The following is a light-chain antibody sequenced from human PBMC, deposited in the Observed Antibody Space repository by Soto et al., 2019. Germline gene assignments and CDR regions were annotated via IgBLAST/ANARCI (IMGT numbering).Light chain of an antibody. Sequence: QSVLTQPPSVSGAPGQRVTISCTGGSSSIGAGYDVHWYQHLPGTAPKLLIYGDSNRPSGVPDRFSGSKSGTSASLAITGLQAEDEGDYYCQSYDSSLSGRVVFGGGTKVTV. J-gene: IGLJ2*01. CDR1: SSSIGAGYD. V-gene: IGLV1-40*01. CDR2: GDS. CDR3: QSYDSSLSGRVV.